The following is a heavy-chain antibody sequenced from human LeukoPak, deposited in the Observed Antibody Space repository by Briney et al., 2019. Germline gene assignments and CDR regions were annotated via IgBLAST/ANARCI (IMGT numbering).Heavy chain of an antibody. V-gene: IGHV1-18*01. Sequence: GASVKVSCKASGYTFTNYGINWVRQAPGQALEWVGWITPYNGNTNYAQKLQGRVTMTTDTSTSTAYMELRSLRPDDTAMYYCARRGIYYYDGSGRANYYFDSWGQGTLVTVSS. D-gene: IGHD3-22*01. CDR2: ITPYNGNT. CDR3: ARRGIYYYDGSGRANYYFDS. CDR1: GYTFTNYG. J-gene: IGHJ4*02.